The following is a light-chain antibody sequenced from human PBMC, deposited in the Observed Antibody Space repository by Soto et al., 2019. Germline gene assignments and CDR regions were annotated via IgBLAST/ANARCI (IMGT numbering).Light chain of an antibody. CDR2: LAS. CDR3: LQHNSYWHT. V-gene: IGKV1-17*01. Sequence: DVQMTQSPSSLSASVGDRVTITCRASQGIRNDLGWYQQRPGKAPKRLIYLASSLQSGVPSRFSDSGSGTEFTRTISSLQTGDLATYYCLQHNSYWHTFGPGTKVDIK. CDR1: QGIRND. J-gene: IGKJ3*01.